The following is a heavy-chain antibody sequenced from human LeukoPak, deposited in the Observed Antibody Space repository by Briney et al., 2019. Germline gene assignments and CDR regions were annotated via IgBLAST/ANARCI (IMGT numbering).Heavy chain of an antibody. D-gene: IGHD3-22*01. CDR1: GFTFSSYG. CDR3: AKFHSSVVIYNRDAFDI. J-gene: IGHJ3*02. Sequence: PGGSLRLSCAASGFTFSSYGMHWVRQAPGKGLEWVAVISYDGSNKYYADSVKGRFTISRDNSKNTLYLQMNSLRAEDTAVYYCAKFHSSVVIYNRDAFDIWGQGTLVTVSS. V-gene: IGHV3-30*18. CDR2: ISYDGSNK.